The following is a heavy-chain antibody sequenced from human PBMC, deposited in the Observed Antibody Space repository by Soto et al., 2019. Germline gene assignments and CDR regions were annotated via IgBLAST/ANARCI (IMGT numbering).Heavy chain of an antibody. J-gene: IGHJ3*02. Sequence: EVQLVESGGGLVKPGGSLRLSCAASGFTFSSYSMNWVRQAPGKGLEWVSSISSSSSYIYYADSVKGRFTISRDNAKNSLYLQMNSLRAEDTAVYYCARDIVGAAVGAFDIWGQGTMVTVSS. CDR2: ISSSSSYI. CDR3: ARDIVGAAVGAFDI. D-gene: IGHD1-26*01. V-gene: IGHV3-21*01. CDR1: GFTFSSYS.